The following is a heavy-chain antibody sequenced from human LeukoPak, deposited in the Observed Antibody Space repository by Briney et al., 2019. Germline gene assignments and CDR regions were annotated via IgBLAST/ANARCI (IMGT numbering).Heavy chain of an antibody. CDR3: AREERGYSGYAEFDYYYYYMDV. CDR2: ISSSSSTI. V-gene: IGHV3-48*01. J-gene: IGHJ6*03. Sequence: GGSLRLSCAASGFTFSSYSMNWVRQAPGKGLEWVSYISSSSSTIYYADSVKGRFTISRDNAKNSLYLQMNSLRAEDTAVYYCAREERGYSGYAEFDYYYYYMDVWGKGTTVTVSS. D-gene: IGHD5-12*01. CDR1: GFTFSSYS.